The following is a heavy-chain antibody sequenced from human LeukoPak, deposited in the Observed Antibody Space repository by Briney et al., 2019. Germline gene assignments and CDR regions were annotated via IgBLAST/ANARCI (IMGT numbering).Heavy chain of an antibody. V-gene: IGHV4-59*01. CDR1: GVSISSYY. J-gene: IGHJ4*02. CDR3: ARGVQAGHFDY. CDR2: ISHSGST. Sequence: SETLSLTCTVSGVSISSYYWSWIRQPPGKGLEWIGYISHSGSTNYNPSLKSRVTISVDRSKNQFSLKLSSVTAADTAMYYCARGVQAGHFDYWGQGTLVTVSS.